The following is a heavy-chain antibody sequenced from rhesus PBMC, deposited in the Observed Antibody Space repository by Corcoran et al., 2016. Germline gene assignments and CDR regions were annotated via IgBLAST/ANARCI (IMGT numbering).Heavy chain of an antibody. Sequence: EVQLVESGGGLVQPGGSLRLSCAASGFTFSDHYMDWVRQAPGKGLEWVSSISSGSGSTTLYPDSVKGRFTISRDNAKNTVYLQMNSLRAEDTAVYYCARRSGYYGLDSWGQGVVVTVSS. CDR1: GFTFSDHY. J-gene: IGHJ6*01. V-gene: IGHV3-110*02. CDR3: ARRSGYYGLDS. CDR2: ISSGSGSTT.